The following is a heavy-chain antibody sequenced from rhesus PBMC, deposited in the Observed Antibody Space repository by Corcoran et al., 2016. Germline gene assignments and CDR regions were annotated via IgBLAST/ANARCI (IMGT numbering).Heavy chain of an antibody. CDR2: INCNSGST. D-gene: IGHD2-2*01. J-gene: IGHJ1*01. V-gene: IGHV4-80*01. CDR3: ARYCTSTTCFYIFEF. Sequence: QVQLQESGPGLVKPSETLSLTCAVSGGSFRSYWWSWIRQPPGKGLAWIGEINCNSGSTNYNPSLKSRVTSSKDASKNQLSLKLSSVTAADTAVYYCARYCTSTTCFYIFEFWGQGALVTVSS. CDR1: GGSFRSYW.